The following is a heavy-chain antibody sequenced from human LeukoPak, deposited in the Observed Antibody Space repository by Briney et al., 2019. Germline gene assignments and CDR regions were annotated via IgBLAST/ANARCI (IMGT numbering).Heavy chain of an antibody. V-gene: IGHV1-2*02. CDR1: GYTFTGYY. CDR2: INPNSGGT. Sequence: GASVKVSCKASGYTFTGYYMHWVRQAPGQGLEWMGWINPNSGGTNYAQKFQGRVTMTRDTSISTAYMELSRLRSDDTAVYYCARGPELRYFDWLPTAGAFDIWGQGTMVTVSS. J-gene: IGHJ3*02. D-gene: IGHD3-9*01. CDR3: ARGPELRYFDWLPTAGAFDI.